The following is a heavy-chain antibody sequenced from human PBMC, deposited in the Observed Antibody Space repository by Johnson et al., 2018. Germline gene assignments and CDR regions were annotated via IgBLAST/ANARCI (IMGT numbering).Heavy chain of an antibody. Sequence: VQLVQSGGGLVKPGGSLRLSCAASGFTFSNAWMSWVRQAPGKGLEWVGRIKSKTDGGTTDYAAPVKGRFTISRDDSKNTLYLQMNSLKTEDTAVYYCTTTISSSGYQYFQHWGQGTLVTVSS. CDR3: TTTISSSGYQYFQH. CDR1: GFTFSNAW. CDR2: IKSKTDGGTT. D-gene: IGHD3-22*01. V-gene: IGHV3-15*01. J-gene: IGHJ1*01.